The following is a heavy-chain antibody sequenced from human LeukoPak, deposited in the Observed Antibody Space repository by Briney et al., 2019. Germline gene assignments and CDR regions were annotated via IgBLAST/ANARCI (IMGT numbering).Heavy chain of an antibody. CDR1: GFTFSSYA. CDR2: ISGSGGGT. D-gene: IGHD3-10*01. CDR3: GGGAKSLDYYGMDV. J-gene: IGHJ6*02. Sequence: GGSLRLSYAASGFTFSSYAMSWVRQAPGKGLEWVSAISGSGGGTYYADSVKGRFTISRDNSKNTLYLQMNSLRAEDTAVYYCGGGAKSLDYYGMDVWGQGTTVTVSS. V-gene: IGHV3-23*01.